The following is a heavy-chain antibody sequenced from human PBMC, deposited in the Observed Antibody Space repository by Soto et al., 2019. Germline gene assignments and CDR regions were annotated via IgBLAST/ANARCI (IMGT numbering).Heavy chain of an antibody. CDR2: LYGHGDK. D-gene: IGHD3-10*01. CDR3: ALIRPSYFYGSGSDFYFDY. V-gene: IGHV2-5*01. Sequence: QITLKESGPTLVNPTQTLTLSCTFSGFSLTTSGEGVGWIRQSPGKALEWLALLYGHGDKRYSPSLTSRLTITKDTSRSQVVLTMTNMDPVDTATYYCALIRPSYFYGSGSDFYFDYWGQGTLVIVSS. CDR1: GFSLTTSGEG. J-gene: IGHJ4*02.